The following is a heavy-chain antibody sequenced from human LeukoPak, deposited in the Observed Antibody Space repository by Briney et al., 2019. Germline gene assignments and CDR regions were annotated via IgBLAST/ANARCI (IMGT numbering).Heavy chain of an antibody. Sequence: SETLSLTCTVSGGSISSSSYYWGWIRQPPGKGLEWIGSIYYSGSTYYNPSLKSRVTISVDTSKNQFSLKLSSVTAADAAVYYCARGRPYCGSDCYHTPGYYMDVWGKGTTVTVSS. D-gene: IGHD2-21*02. CDR2: IYYSGST. V-gene: IGHV4-39*07. CDR1: GGSISSSSYY. CDR3: ARGRPYCGSDCYHTPGYYMDV. J-gene: IGHJ6*03.